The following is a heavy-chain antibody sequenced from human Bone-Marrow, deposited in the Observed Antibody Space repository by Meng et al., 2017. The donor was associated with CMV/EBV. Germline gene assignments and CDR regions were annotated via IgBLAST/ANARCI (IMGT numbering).Heavy chain of an antibody. CDR2: INHSGST. CDR1: GGSFSGYY. CDR3: ARGRFAYGSGSHDY. J-gene: IGHJ4*02. V-gene: IGHV4-34*01. Sequence: GSLRLSRAVYGGSFSGYYWSWIRQPPGKGLEWIGEINHSGSTNYNPSLKSRVTISVDTSKNQFSLKLSSVTAADTAVYYCARGRFAYGSGSHDYWGQGTLVTVSS. D-gene: IGHD3-10*01.